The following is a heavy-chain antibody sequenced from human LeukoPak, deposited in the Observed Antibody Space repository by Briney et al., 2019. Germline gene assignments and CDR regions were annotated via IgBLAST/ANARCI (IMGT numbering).Heavy chain of an antibody. CDR2: ISWDGGST. J-gene: IGHJ6*03. CDR1: GFTFDDYA. D-gene: IGHD3-10*01. Sequence: PGGSLRLSCAASGFTFDDYAMHWVRQAPGKGLEWVSLISWDGGSTYYADSVKGRFTISRDNSKNSLYLQMNSLRAEDTALYYCAKAGIYGSGIRYYMDVWGKGTTVTVSS. CDR3: AKAGIYGSGIRYYMDV. V-gene: IGHV3-43D*03.